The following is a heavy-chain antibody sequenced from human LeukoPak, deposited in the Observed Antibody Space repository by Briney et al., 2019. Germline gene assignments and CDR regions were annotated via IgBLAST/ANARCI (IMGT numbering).Heavy chain of an antibody. CDR3: TRYLLASYGMDV. Sequence: GGSLRLSCAASGFTFRTYWMHWVRQVPGKGLVWISGINTDGSSTSHADSVKGRFTISRDNAQNTLYLQMNSLRPEDTAVYYCTRYLLASYGMDVWGQGTTVTVSS. D-gene: IGHD2-15*01. J-gene: IGHJ6*02. CDR1: GFTFRTYW. V-gene: IGHV3-74*01. CDR2: INTDGSST.